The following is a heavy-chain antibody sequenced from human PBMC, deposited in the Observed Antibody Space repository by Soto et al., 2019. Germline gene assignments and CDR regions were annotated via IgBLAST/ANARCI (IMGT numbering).Heavy chain of an antibody. V-gene: IGHV3-21*01. CDR3: ARGPDCSSTSCYPYYFDY. J-gene: IGHJ4*02. D-gene: IGHD2-2*01. Sequence: GGSLRLSCAASGFTFSSYSMNWVRQAPGKGLEWVSSISSSSSYIYYADSVKCRFNISRANAKNSLYLQMNSLRAEDPAVYDRARGPDCSSTSCYPYYFDYWGQGTLVTVSS. CDR2: ISSSSSYI. CDR1: GFTFSSYS.